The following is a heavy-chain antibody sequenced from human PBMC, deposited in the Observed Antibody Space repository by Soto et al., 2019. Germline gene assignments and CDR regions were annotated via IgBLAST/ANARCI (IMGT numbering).Heavy chain of an antibody. CDR2: IYPGDSDT. CDR1: GYIFSSYW. D-gene: IGHD3-22*01. V-gene: IGHV5-51*03. Sequence: PVESLKISCKGSGYIFSSYWIGWFLEMPGKGLEWMGIIYPGDSDTRYSPSFQGQVTISADKSISTAYLQWSSLKASDTAMYYCARLNNDSSGYMDYWGQGTLVTVSS. J-gene: IGHJ4*02. CDR3: ARLNNDSSGYMDY.